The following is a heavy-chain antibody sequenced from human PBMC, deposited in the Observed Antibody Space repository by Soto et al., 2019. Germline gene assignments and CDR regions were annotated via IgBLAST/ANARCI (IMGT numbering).Heavy chain of an antibody. CDR1: GFTFRTYW. CDR2: IKEDGSGK. D-gene: IGHD6-6*01. V-gene: IGHV3-7*05. CDR3: ARVGDGYSSSSTDY. Sequence: EVQLVESGGGLVQPGGSLRLSCTASGFTFRTYWMSWVRQAPGKGLEWVANIKEDGSGKYYVDSVKGRFTISRDNAKNSQYLQVNSLRAEDSAVYYCARVGDGYSSSSTDYWGQGPLVTVSS. J-gene: IGHJ4*02.